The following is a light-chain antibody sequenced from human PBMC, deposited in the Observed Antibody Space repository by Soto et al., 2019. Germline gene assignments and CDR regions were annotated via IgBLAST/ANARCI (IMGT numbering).Light chain of an antibody. V-gene: IGLV2-8*01. J-gene: IGLJ2*01. CDR2: EVS. Sequence: QSALTQPPSASGSPGQSVTISCTGTSSDVGGYNYVSWYQQHPGKAPKLLIYEVSKRPSGVPDRFSGSKSGNTASLTVSGLQVEDEADYYCSSYAGSKNVVFGGGTKLTVL. CDR3: SSYAGSKNVV. CDR1: SSDVGGYNY.